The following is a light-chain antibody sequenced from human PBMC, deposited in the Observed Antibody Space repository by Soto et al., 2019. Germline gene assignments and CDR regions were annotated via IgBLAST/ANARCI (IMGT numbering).Light chain of an antibody. V-gene: IGKV3-20*01. CDR1: QSVSSSY. CDR3: QQYGSSPST. J-gene: IGKJ1*01. Sequence: EMVLTQSPGTLSLSPGERATLSCRASQSVSSSYLAWYQQRPGQAPRLLIYDASSRATGIPDRFSGSGSGTDFTLTISRLEPEDFAVYYFQQYGSSPSTFGQGTKVEI. CDR2: DAS.